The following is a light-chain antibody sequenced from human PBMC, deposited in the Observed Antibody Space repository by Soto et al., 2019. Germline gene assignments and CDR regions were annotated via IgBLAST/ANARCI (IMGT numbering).Light chain of an antibody. CDR3: QQYGSSRWT. CDR1: QSISRY. V-gene: IGKV1-39*01. CDR2: AAS. J-gene: IGKJ1*01. Sequence: DIQMTQSPSSLSASVGDRVTITCRASQSISRYLNWYQHKPGKAPNLLIYAASSLQSGVPSRFSGSGSGTDFTLTISRLEPEDFAVYYCQQYGSSRWTFGQGTKVDIK.